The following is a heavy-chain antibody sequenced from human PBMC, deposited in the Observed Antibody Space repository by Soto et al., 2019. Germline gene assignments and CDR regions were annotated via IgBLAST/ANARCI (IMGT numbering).Heavy chain of an antibody. CDR1: GFTFSSYS. Sequence: EVQLVESGGGLVKPGGSLRLSCAASGFTFSSYSMNWVRQAPGEGLEWVSSITTYSTSIYYADSVKGRFTISRDNAKNSLFLQMNSLRAEDTAVYYCVRGYGDYIPGAFNIWGQGTMVTVSS. CDR3: VRGYGDYIPGAFNI. D-gene: IGHD4-17*01. CDR2: ITTYSTSI. J-gene: IGHJ3*02. V-gene: IGHV3-21*01.